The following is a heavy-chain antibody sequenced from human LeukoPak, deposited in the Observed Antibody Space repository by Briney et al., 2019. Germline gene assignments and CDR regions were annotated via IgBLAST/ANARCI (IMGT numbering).Heavy chain of an antibody. Sequence: ASVKVSCKASGYTFTSYDINWVRQATGQGLEWMGWMNPNSGNTGYAQKFQGRVTITTDESTSTAYMELSSLRSEDTAVYYCAREGAAGTLIAFDIWGQGTMVTVSS. V-gene: IGHV1-8*01. CDR1: GYTFTSYD. D-gene: IGHD6-13*01. CDR3: AREGAAGTLIAFDI. J-gene: IGHJ3*02. CDR2: MNPNSGNT.